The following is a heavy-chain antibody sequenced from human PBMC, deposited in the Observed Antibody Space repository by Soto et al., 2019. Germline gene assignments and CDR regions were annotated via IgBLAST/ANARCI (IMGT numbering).Heavy chain of an antibody. D-gene: IGHD2-15*01. J-gene: IGHJ6*01. CDR2: INPNSGGT. V-gene: IGHV1-2*04. CDR1: GYTFTGYY. Sequence: QVQLVQSGAEVKKPGASVKVSCKASGYTFTGYYMHWVRQAPGQGLEWMGWINPNSGGTNYAQKFQGWVTMTRDTSISTAYMELSRLRSDDTAVYYCARGGYRYCSGGSCYSEGIGGGDYYYYGMDVW. CDR3: ARGGYRYCSGGSCYSEGIGGGDYYYYGMDV.